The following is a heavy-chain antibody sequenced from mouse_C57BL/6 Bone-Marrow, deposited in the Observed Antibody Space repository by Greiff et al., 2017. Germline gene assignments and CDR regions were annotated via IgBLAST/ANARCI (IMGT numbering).Heavy chain of an antibody. CDR3: AREGTTVVAHWYFDV. CDR1: GYTFTSYG. CDR2: IYPRSGNT. Sequence: QVQLQQSGAELARPGASVKLSCKASGYTFTSYGISWVKQRTGQGLEWIGEIYPRSGNTYYNEKFKGKATLTADKSSSTAYMQLSSLTSEDSAVYFCAREGTTVVAHWYFDVWGTGTTVTVSS. D-gene: IGHD1-1*01. J-gene: IGHJ1*03. V-gene: IGHV1-81*01.